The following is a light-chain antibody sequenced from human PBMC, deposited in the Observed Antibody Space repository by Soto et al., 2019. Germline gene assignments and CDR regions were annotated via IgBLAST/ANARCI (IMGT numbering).Light chain of an antibody. CDR2: DVS. CDR1: SSDIGGYNY. CDR3: SSYTSSSTLEV. V-gene: IGLV2-14*01. J-gene: IGLJ1*01. Sequence: QSVLTQPASVSGSPGQSITISCTGTSSDIGGYNYVSWYQQYPGKAPKVMIYDVSNRPSGVSNRFSGSNSGNTASLTISGLQAEDEADYYCSSYTSSSTLEVFGTGTKLTVL.